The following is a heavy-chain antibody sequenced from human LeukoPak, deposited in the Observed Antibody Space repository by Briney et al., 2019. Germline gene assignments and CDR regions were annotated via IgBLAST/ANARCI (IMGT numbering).Heavy chain of an antibody. CDR3: ARRVVAAPFDP. CDR1: GGSISSSNW. V-gene: IGHV4-4*02. J-gene: IGHJ5*02. D-gene: IGHD2-15*01. CDR2: IYHSGST. Sequence: SETLSLTCAVSGGSISSSNWWSWVRQPPGKGLEWIGEIYHSGSTNYNPSLKSRVTISADKSKNQFSLKLSSVTAADTAVYYCARRVVAAPFDPWGQGTLVTVSS.